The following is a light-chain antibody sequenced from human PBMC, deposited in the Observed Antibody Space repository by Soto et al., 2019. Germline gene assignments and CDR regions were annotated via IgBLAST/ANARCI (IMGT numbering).Light chain of an antibody. V-gene: IGKV3-20*01. CDR1: QSISISY. J-gene: IGKJ4*01. CDR2: GAS. Sequence: EIVLTQSPGTLSLTPGELATLSCRVSQSISISYLAWYQQKPGQAPRLLIYGASTRATGIPDRFSGSGSGTDFTLTISRLEPEDFAVYYCQQYGSSPLTFGGGTKVEIK. CDR3: QQYGSSPLT.